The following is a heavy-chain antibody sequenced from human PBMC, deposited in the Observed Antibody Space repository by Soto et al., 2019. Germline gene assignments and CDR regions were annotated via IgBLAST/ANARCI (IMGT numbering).Heavy chain of an antibody. J-gene: IGHJ4*02. V-gene: IGHV4-39*01. CDR1: GGSISSSSYY. CDR3: ARHGHDYVWGSYRPHDRYFDY. CDR2: SYYSGST. D-gene: IGHD3-16*02. Sequence: QLQLQESGPGLVKPSETLSLTCTVSGGSISSSSYYWGWIRQPPGKGLEWIGSSYYSGSTYYNPSLKSRVTISVDTSKIQFSLKLSSVTAADTAVYYCARHGHDYVWGSYRPHDRYFDYWGQGTLVTVSS.